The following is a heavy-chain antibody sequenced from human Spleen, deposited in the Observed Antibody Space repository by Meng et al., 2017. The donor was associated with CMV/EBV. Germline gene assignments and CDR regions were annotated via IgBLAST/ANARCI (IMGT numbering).Heavy chain of an antibody. CDR1: GFIFSSYN. CDR2: ISSSSRYI. D-gene: IGHD5-18*01. CDR3: AREKGYSYCYYFDY. Sequence: GGPLRLSCAASGFIFSSYNMSWVRQAPGKGLEWVSSISSSSRYIYYADSVKGRFTISRDNAKNSLYLQMNSLRDEDTAVYYFAREKGYSYCYYFDYWGQGALVTVSS. V-gene: IGHV3-21*04. J-gene: IGHJ4*02.